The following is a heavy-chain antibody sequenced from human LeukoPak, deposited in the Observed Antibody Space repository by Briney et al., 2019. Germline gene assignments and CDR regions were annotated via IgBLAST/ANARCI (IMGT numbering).Heavy chain of an antibody. CDR1: GYTFTSYD. CDR2: MNPNSGNT. V-gene: IGHV1-8*01. D-gene: IGHD2-15*01. Sequence: ASVKVSCKASGYTFTSYDINWVRQATGQGLEWMGWMNPNSGNTGYAQKFQGRVTMNRNTAISTAYMELSSLRSEDTAVDYCARGLRDIVVVVAAPHYYYYYGMDVWGQGTTVTVSS. CDR3: ARGLRDIVVVVAAPHYYYYYGMDV. J-gene: IGHJ6*02.